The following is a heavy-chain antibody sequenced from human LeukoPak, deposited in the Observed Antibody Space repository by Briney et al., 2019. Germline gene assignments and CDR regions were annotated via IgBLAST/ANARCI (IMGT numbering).Heavy chain of an antibody. D-gene: IGHD3-16*01. J-gene: IGHJ4*02. V-gene: IGHV4-34*01. CDR3: ARTLWGGTFDY. CDR1: GGSFSGYY. CDR2: INHSGST. Sequence: SETLSLTCAVYGGSFSGYYWSWIRQPPGKGLEWIGEINHSGSTNYNPSLKSRVTISVDTSKNQFSLKLSSVTAADTAVYYCARTLWGGTFDYWGQGTLVTVSS.